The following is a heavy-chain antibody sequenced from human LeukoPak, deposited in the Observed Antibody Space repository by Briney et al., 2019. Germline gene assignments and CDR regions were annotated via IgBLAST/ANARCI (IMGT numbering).Heavy chain of an antibody. V-gene: IGHV4-39*01. J-gene: IGHJ4*02. CDR3: ARSASGYSYGYFDY. D-gene: IGHD5-18*01. CDR2: VYYSGST. CDR1: GGSISSSTYY. Sequence: SETLSLTCIVSGGSISSSTYYWGWIRQPPGKGLEWIGSVYYSGSTYSNPSLRSRVTISVDTSKKQFSLKLSSVTAADTAVYYCARSASGYSYGYFDYWGQGALVTVSS.